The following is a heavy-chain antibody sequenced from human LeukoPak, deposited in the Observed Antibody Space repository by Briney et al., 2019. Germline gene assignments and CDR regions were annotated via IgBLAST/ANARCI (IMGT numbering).Heavy chain of an antibody. Sequence: GGSLRLSCAASGFTFSSYSMNWVRQAPGKGLEWVSSISSSSSYIYYADSVEGRFTISRDNAKNSLYLQMNSLRAEDTAVYYCARDHSPRLDYYDSSSSPAYWGQGTLVTVSS. CDR1: GFTFSSYS. D-gene: IGHD3-22*01. J-gene: IGHJ4*02. CDR3: ARDHSPRLDYYDSSSSPAY. V-gene: IGHV3-21*01. CDR2: ISSSSSYI.